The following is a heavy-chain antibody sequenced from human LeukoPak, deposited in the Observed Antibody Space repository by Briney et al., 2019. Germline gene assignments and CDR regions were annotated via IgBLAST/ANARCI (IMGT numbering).Heavy chain of an antibody. CDR3: ARGLYYKKYYFDY. CDR1: GGSFSGYY. CDR2: INHSGST. V-gene: IGHV4-34*01. J-gene: IGHJ4*02. D-gene: IGHD3-10*01. Sequence: SETLSLTCAVYGGSFSGYYWSWIRQPPGKGLEWIGEINHSGSTNYNPALKSRVTISVDTSKNQFSLKLSSVTAADTAVYYCARGLYYKKYYFDYWGQGTLVTVSS.